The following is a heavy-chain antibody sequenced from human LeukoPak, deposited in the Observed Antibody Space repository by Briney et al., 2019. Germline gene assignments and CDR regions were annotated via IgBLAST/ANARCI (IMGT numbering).Heavy chain of an antibody. Sequence: PGGSLRLSCAASGFTFTSAWMSWVRQAPGKGLEWVGRIKGKTAAGAPDYVASVKGRFTISRDDSKDTLFLQMNSLKTEDTAVYYCITGDYDFWSGFYSPNHYFDYWGQGTLVTVSS. D-gene: IGHD3-3*01. CDR3: ITGDYDFWSGFYSPNHYFDY. CDR1: GFTFTSAW. V-gene: IGHV3-15*01. J-gene: IGHJ4*02. CDR2: IKGKTAAGAP.